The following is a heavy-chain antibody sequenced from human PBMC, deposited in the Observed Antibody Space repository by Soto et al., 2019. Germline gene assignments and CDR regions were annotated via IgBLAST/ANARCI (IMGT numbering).Heavy chain of an antibody. CDR2: INYSGST. V-gene: IGHV4-31*03. D-gene: IGHD3-22*01. CDR3: ARAGYDRDGGGYYYFDY. Sequence: SETLSLTCTVSGFSIGSGSYYWSWIRQHPGKGLEWIGYINYSGSTFYIPSLKSRVTTSIDTSTNQFSLKLSSVTAADTAVYYCARAGYDRDGGGYYYFDYWGQGTLVTVSS. CDR1: GFSIGSGSYY. J-gene: IGHJ4*02.